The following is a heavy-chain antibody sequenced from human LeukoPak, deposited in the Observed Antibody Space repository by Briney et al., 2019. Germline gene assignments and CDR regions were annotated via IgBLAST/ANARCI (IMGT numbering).Heavy chain of an antibody. CDR1: GFTFSSYS. CDR3: ATPAAAGIDY. Sequence: GGSLRLSCAASGFTFSSYSMNWVRQAPGKGLEWVSSISSSSSTIYYADSVKGRFTISRDNAKNSLYLQMNSLRAEDTAVYYCATPAAAGIDYWGQGTLVTVSS. J-gene: IGHJ4*02. V-gene: IGHV3-48*01. CDR2: ISSSSSTI. D-gene: IGHD6-13*01.